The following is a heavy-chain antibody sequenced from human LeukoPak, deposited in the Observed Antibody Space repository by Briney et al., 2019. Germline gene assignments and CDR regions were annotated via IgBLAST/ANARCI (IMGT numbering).Heavy chain of an antibody. V-gene: IGHV3-15*01. D-gene: IGHD6-25*01. CDR3: TTRRQDGC. CDR1: GFTFSDAW. J-gene: IGHJ4*02. Sequence: GGSLRLSCVASGFTFSDAWMSWVRQAPGKGLEWVGRIKSKIDGGTIDYGAPVKGRFTISRDDSRNTLYLQMNSLKTEDAAVYYCTTRRQDGCWGQGTLVTVS. CDR2: IKSKIDGGTI.